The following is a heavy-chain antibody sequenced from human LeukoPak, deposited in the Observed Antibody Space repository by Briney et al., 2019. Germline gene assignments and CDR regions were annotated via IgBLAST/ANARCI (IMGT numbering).Heavy chain of an antibody. D-gene: IGHD3-16*01. J-gene: IGHJ6*02. V-gene: IGHV4-4*07. CDR3: ARSPLLREVEPHYGMDV. CDR2: IYTSGST. Sequence: SETLSLTCTVSGGSISSYYWSWIRQPAGKGLEWIVRIYTSGSTNYNPSLKSRVTMSVDTSKNQFSLKLSSVTAADTAVYYCARSPLLREVEPHYGMDVWGQGTTVTVSS. CDR1: GGSISSYY.